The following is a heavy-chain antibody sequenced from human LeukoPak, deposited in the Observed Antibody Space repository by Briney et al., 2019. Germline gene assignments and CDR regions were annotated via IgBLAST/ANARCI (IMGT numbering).Heavy chain of an antibody. CDR1: GFIFSNYG. D-gene: IGHD2-2*01. V-gene: IGHV3-23*01. CDR2: ISASGSAT. J-gene: IGHJ4*02. Sequence: GGSLRLSCAASGFIFSNYGMNWVRQAPGKGLEWVAAISASGSATSYADSVKGRFTISRDNSKNTLYLQMNSLRAEDTAVYFCAREYGSGTFDWGQGTLVTVSS. CDR3: AREYGSGTFD.